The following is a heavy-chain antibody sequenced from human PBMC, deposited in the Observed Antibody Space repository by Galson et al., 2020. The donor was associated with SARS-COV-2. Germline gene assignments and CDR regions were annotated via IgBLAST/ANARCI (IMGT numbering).Heavy chain of an antibody. D-gene: IGHD3-10*01. CDR2: IRSKAYGGTT. Sequence: GGSLRLSCTASGFTFGDYAMSWVRQAPGKGLEWVGFIRSKAYGGTTEYAASVKGRFTISRDDSKSIAYLQMNSLKTEDTAVYYCTVTNYYGSGSYYKRFYYYYYMDVWGKGTTVTISS. V-gene: IGHV3-49*04. CDR1: GFTFGDYA. J-gene: IGHJ6*03. CDR3: TVTNYYGSGSYYKRFYYYYYMDV.